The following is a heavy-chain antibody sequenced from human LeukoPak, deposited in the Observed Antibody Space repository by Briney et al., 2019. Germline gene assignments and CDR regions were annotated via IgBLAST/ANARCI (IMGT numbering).Heavy chain of an antibody. Sequence: SETLSLTCTVSGGSISSGSYYWGWVRQPPGKGLEWMGSIYYSGSTYYNSALNSRLTISVDTSKNQFSLNLASVTAADTAVYYCASHRHNGGHHFWGQGTLVTVSS. D-gene: IGHD3-16*01. CDR1: GGSISSGSYY. V-gene: IGHV4-39*01. CDR3: ASHRHNGGHHF. J-gene: IGHJ4*02. CDR2: IYYSGST.